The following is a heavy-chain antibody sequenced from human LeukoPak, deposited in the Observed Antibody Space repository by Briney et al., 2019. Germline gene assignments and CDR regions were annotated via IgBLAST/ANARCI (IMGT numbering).Heavy chain of an antibody. Sequence: GGSLRLSCATSGLTFTSAWLTWVRQAPGKGLEWVGRIKSKSVGETTEYAAPVKGRFTISRDDSENTLYLQMNSLKTEDTAVYYCTTHSGNDLRSWGQGTLVTVSS. CDR1: GLTFTSAW. V-gene: IGHV3-15*01. D-gene: IGHD5-12*01. CDR3: TTHSGNDLRS. J-gene: IGHJ5*02. CDR2: IKSKSVGETT.